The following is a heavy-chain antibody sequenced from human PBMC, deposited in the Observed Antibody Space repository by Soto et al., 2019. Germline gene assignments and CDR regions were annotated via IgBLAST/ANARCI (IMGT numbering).Heavy chain of an antibody. CDR3: ARAFGYRGSYYYYYGMDV. CDR1: GGSISSSNW. D-gene: IGHD1-26*01. CDR2: IYHSGST. Sequence: QVQLQESGPGLVKPSGTLSLTCAVSGGSISSSNWWSWVRQPPGKGLEWIGEIYHSGSTNYNPSLKSRVTISVDKSKNQFSLKLSSVTAADTAVYYCARAFGYRGSYYYYYGMDVWGQGTTVTVSS. V-gene: IGHV4-4*02. J-gene: IGHJ6*02.